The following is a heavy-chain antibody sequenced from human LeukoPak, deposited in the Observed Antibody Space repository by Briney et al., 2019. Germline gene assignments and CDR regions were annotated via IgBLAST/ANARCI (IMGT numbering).Heavy chain of an antibody. CDR2: ISGSGGST. D-gene: IGHD4-17*01. J-gene: IGHJ4*02. CDR1: GFTFSSYA. V-gene: IGHV3-23*01. Sequence: PGGSLRLSCAASGFTFSSYAMSWVRQAPGKGLEWVSAISGSGGSTYYADSVKGRFTISRDNSKNTLYLQMSSLRAEDTAVYYCAIEGTVTTGLGINQLHDYWGRGTLVTVSS. CDR3: AIEGTVTTGLGINQLHDY.